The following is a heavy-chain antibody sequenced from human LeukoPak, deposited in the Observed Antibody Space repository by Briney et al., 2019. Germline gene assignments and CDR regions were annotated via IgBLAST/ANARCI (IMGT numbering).Heavy chain of an antibody. Sequence: PGASVKVSCKASGYTFTGYYMHWVRQAPGQGLGWLGWINPNSGGTIYAQKFQGRVTMTEDTSTDTAYMELSSLRSEDTAVYYCATDQQWLVTGPLYGMDVWGQGTTVTVSS. CDR2: INPNSGGT. D-gene: IGHD6-19*01. CDR3: ATDQQWLVTGPLYGMDV. V-gene: IGHV1-2*02. J-gene: IGHJ6*02. CDR1: GYTFTGYY.